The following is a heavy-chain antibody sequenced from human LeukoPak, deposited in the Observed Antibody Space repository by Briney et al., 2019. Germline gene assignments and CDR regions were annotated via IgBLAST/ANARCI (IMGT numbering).Heavy chain of an antibody. CDR3: ASPYGSSGFTFDY. D-gene: IGHD3-22*01. J-gene: IGHJ4*02. Sequence: SVKVSCKASGGTVSSYTISWVRQAPGQGLEWMGRIIPILGIANYAQKFQGRVTITADKSTSTAYMELSSLRSEDTAVYYCASPYGSSGFTFDYWGQGTLVTVSS. CDR1: GGTVSSYT. V-gene: IGHV1-69*02. CDR2: IIPILGIA.